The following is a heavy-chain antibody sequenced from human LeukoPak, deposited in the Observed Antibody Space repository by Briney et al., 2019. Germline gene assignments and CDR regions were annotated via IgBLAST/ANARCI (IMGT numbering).Heavy chain of an antibody. D-gene: IGHD1-7*01. CDR3: ARGRQLLD. CDR2: MNPNSGNT. Sequence: ASVKVSCKTSGYTFTSYDINWVRQATGQGLEWMGWMNPNSGNTGYAQKFQGRITMTRDTSISTAYMELSSLSSEDTAMYYCARGRQLLDWGQGTLVTASS. CDR1: GYTFTSYD. V-gene: IGHV1-8*01. J-gene: IGHJ4*02.